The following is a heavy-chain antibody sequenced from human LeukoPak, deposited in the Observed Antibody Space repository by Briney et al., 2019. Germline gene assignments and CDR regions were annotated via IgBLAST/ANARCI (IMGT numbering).Heavy chain of an antibody. J-gene: IGHJ4*02. V-gene: IGHV3-23*01. D-gene: IGHD2-21*02. CDR3: SKEGSDDYYFDY. Sequence: GGSLRLSCAASGFIFSDYGMSWARQAPGKGLEWVSVISSTGGNTYYADSVKGRFTISRDNSKNTVYLQMNSLRAEDTALYYCSKEGSDDYYFDYWGQGTLLTVSS. CDR2: ISSTGGNT. CDR1: GFIFSDYG.